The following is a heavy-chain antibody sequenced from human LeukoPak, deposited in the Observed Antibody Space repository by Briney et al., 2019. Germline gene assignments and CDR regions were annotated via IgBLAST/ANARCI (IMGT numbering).Heavy chain of an antibody. CDR3: ARERSMVRGISWFDP. D-gene: IGHD3-10*01. J-gene: IGHJ5*02. CDR1: GGSISSYH. V-gene: IGHV4-59*12. CDR2: IYYSGST. Sequence: SETLSLTCTVSGGSISSYHWSWIRQPPGKGLEWIGYIYYSGSTNYNPSLKSRVTISVDTSKNQFSLKLSSVTAADTAVYYCARERSMVRGISWFDPWGQGTLVTVSS.